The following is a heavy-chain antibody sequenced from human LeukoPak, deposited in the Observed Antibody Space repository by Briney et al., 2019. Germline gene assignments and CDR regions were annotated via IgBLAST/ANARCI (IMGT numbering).Heavy chain of an antibody. V-gene: IGHV3-21*01. CDR2: ISSSSSYI. D-gene: IGHD4-17*01. J-gene: IGHJ4*02. CDR1: GFTFSSYS. Sequence: PGGSLRLSCAASGFTFSSYSMNWVRQAPGKGLEWVSSISSSSSYIYYADSVKGRFTISRDNAKNSLYLQMNSLRAEDTAVYYCARAYGDYVSPRATLPYWGQGTLVTVSS. CDR3: ARAYGDYVSPRATLPY.